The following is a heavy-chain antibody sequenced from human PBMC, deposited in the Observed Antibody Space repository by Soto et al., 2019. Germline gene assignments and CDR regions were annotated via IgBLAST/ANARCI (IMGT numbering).Heavy chain of an antibody. CDR2: IIPILGIA. J-gene: IGHJ6*03. Sequence: SVKVSCKASGGTFSSYTIIWVRQAPGQGLEWMGRIIPILGIANYAQKFQGRVTITADKSTSTAYMELSSLRSEDTAVYYCARSYCSGGSCYSGRGYYYYMDVWGKGTTVTVSS. V-gene: IGHV1-69*02. CDR3: ARSYCSGGSCYSGRGYYYYMDV. D-gene: IGHD2-15*01. CDR1: GGTFSSYT.